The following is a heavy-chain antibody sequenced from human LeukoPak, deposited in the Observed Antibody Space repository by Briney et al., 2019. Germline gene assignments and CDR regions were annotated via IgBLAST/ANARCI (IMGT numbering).Heavy chain of an antibody. CDR3: ARDYGATAYYGMDV. CDR2: MNPNSGNT. V-gene: IGHV1-8*01. J-gene: IGHJ6*02. CDR1: GYTFTSYD. D-gene: IGHD5-12*01. Sequence: ASVKVSCKASGYTFTSYDINWVRQATGQGLEWMGWMNPNSGNTGYAQKFQGRVTMTRNTSISTAYMELSSLRSEDTAVYYCARDYGATAYYGMDVWGQGTTVTVSS.